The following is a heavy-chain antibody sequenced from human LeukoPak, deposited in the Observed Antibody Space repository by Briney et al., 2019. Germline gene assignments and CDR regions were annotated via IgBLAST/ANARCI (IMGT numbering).Heavy chain of an antibody. J-gene: IGHJ4*02. V-gene: IGHV4-38-2*01. Sequence: SETLSLTCAVSGYSISSGYHWGWIRQPPGKGLEWIGSIYHSGSTYYNPSLKSRVTISVDTSKNQFSLKLSSVTAADTAVYYCARVDSGSLVTTSYYFDYWGQGTLVTVSS. CDR2: IYHSGST. D-gene: IGHD4-17*01. CDR3: ARVDSGSLVTTSYYFDY. CDR1: GYSISSGYH.